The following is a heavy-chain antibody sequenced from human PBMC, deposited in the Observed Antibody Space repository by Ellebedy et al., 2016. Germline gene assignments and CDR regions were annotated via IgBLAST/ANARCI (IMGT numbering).Heavy chain of an antibody. D-gene: IGHD5-24*01. V-gene: IGHV4-59*01. CDR1: GGSISSYY. Sequence: SETLSLTXTVSGGSISSYYWSWIRQPPGKGLEWIGYIYYSGSTNYNPSLKSRVTISVDTSKNQFSLKLSSVTAADTAVYYCARAEMVTFDYWGQGTLVTVSS. CDR2: IYYSGST. J-gene: IGHJ4*02. CDR3: ARAEMVTFDY.